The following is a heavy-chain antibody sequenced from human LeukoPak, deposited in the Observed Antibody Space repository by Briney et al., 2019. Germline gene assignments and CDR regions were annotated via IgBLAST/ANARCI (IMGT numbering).Heavy chain of an antibody. V-gene: IGHV3-11*04. CDR3: ARASGFGELLYHDAFDI. CDR2: ISGSGNTK. Sequence: GGSLRLSCAASGFTFSDYYMSWIRQTPGKGLEWVSYISGSGNTKYYADSVKGRFTISRDIAKNSLYLQMNSLRAEDTAVYYCARASGFGELLYHDAFDIWGQGTMVTVSS. J-gene: IGHJ3*02. D-gene: IGHD3-10*01. CDR1: GFTFSDYY.